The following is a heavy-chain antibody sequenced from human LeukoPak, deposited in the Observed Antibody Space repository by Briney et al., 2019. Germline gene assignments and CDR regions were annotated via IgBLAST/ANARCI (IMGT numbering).Heavy chain of an antibody. CDR2: ISGSGSNT. Sequence: GGSLRLSCAASGFTFSSYSMNWVRQAPGKGLEWVSGISGSGSNTYNADYVKGRFTISRDNSKNTVYLQMNSLRAEDTAIYYCAKDPLDYWGQGTLVTVSS. J-gene: IGHJ4*02. CDR1: GFTFSSYS. V-gene: IGHV3-23*01. CDR3: AKDPLDY.